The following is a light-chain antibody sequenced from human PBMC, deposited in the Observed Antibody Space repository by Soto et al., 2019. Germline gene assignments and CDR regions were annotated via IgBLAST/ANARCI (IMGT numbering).Light chain of an antibody. CDR2: GAS. J-gene: IGKJ2*01. CDR1: QSVGSN. Sequence: EIVKTQSPVTLSVSPGDRASLSCRASQSVGSNLAWYQQKPGQAPRLLMSGASTRATGIPARFSGNGSGTEFSLTVSGLQSEDSAVYYCQQYNNWPYTFGQGTKLEIK. V-gene: IGKV3-15*01. CDR3: QQYNNWPYT.